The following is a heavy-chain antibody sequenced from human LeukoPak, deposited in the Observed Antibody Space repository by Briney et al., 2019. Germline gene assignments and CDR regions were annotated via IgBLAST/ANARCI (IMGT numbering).Heavy chain of an antibody. D-gene: IGHD4-11*01. J-gene: IGHJ5*02. CDR2: ISHTGST. V-gene: IGHV4-38-2*02. Sequence: PSETLSLTCTVSGYSISNGYNWGWVRQPPGKGLECIGSISHTGSTYYNPSLESRVTISLDTSNNQFSLELSSVTAADTAVYYCARTYSNISNYFDPWGQGSLVTVSS. CDR3: ARTYSNISNYFDP. CDR1: GYSISNGYN.